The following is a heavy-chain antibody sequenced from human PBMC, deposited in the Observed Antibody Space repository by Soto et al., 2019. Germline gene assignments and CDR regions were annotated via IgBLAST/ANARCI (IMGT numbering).Heavy chain of an antibody. CDR3: ARASPEGYSYGYGIHP. D-gene: IGHD5-18*01. CDR1: GGSISSYY. J-gene: IGHJ5*02. V-gene: IGHV4-59*01. Sequence: PSETLSLTCTVSGGSISSYYWSWIRQPPGKGLEWIGYIYYSGSTNYNPSLKSRVTISVDTSKNQFSLKLSSVTAADTAVYYCARASPEGYSYGYGIHPWGQGTLVTVSA. CDR2: IYYSGST.